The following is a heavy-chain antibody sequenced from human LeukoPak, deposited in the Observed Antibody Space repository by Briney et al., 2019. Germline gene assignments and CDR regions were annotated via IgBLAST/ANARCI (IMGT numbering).Heavy chain of an antibody. CDR1: GFTFSSYE. CDR3: ARTLLYYFDY. CDR2: ISSSGSTI. D-gene: IGHD2-15*01. J-gene: IGHJ4*02. Sequence: GGSLRLSCAASGFTFSSYEMNWDRQAPGKGLEWVSYISSSGSTIYYADSVKGRFTISRDNAKNSLYLQMNSLRAEDTAVYYCARTLLYYFDYWGQGTLVTVSS. V-gene: IGHV3-48*03.